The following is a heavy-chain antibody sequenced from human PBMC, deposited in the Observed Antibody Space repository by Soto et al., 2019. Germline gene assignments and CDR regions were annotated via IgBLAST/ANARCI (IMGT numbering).Heavy chain of an antibody. Sequence: PGWALRLSCAASGFTFSDYAMTCVRQAPGKGLEWLSSINGRGDEKFYMDSVNGRFTISRDNAKNTLYLHMSSLRTDDTATYFCASAYNELARLDQFNFWGLGTLVTVS. CDR3: ASAYNELARLDQFNF. CDR2: INGRGDEK. J-gene: IGHJ4*02. D-gene: IGHD1-20*01. V-gene: IGHV3-23*01. CDR1: GFTFSDYA.